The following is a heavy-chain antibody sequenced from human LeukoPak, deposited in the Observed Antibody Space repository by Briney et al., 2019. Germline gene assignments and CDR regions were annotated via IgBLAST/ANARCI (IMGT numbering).Heavy chain of an antibody. CDR3: ARGYPYYDILTGYSYFFYYDYMDV. J-gene: IGHJ6*03. CDR2: IIPIFGTA. D-gene: IGHD3-9*01. CDR1: GGTFNSYA. V-gene: IGHV1-69*05. Sequence: ASVKVSCKASGGTFNSYAISWVRQAPGQGLEWMGGIIPIFGTANYAQKFQGRVTITTDESTSTAYMELSSLRSEDTAVYYCARGYPYYDILTGYSYFFYYDYMDVWGKGTTVTVSS.